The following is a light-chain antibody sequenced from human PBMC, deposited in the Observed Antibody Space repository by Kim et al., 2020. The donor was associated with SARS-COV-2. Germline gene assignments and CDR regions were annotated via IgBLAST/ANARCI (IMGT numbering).Light chain of an antibody. Sequence: GDRVTIPCRARQSIGTLLAWYEKKPGKARDLLFYDVSSLGRGVASRFSGSGSATEFTLTISSLQPDDHATYYCQQYSTSFPWTFGQGTKVDI. CDR3: QQYSTSFPWT. CDR1: QSIGTL. CDR2: DVS. V-gene: IGKV1-5*01. J-gene: IGKJ1*01.